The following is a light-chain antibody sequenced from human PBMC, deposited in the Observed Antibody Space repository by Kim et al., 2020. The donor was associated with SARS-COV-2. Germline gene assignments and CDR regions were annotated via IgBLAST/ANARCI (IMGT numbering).Light chain of an antibody. CDR1: QSIGSL. Sequence: SASIGDRVTITCLASQSIGSLLAWYQQKPGKAPKLLIYETSSLESGVPSRFSGSGSGTEFTLTISSLQPDDFATYYCQEYSSYPYIFGQGTKLEI. V-gene: IGKV1-5*03. CDR2: ETS. J-gene: IGKJ2*01. CDR3: QEYSSYPYI.